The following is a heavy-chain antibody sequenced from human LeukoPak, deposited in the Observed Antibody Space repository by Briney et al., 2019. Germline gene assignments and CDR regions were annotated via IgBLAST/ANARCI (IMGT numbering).Heavy chain of an antibody. V-gene: IGHV1-18*01. CDR2: ISAYNGNT. Sequence: VSVKVSCKASGYTFTSYGISWVRQAPGQGLEWMGWISAYNGNTNYAQKLQGRVTMTTDTSTSTAYMELRSLRSDDTAVYYCASTKIVVVPAAYYYYYYGMDVWGQGTTVTVSS. CDR1: GYTFTSYG. J-gene: IGHJ6*02. D-gene: IGHD2-2*01. CDR3: ASTKIVVVPAAYYYYYYGMDV.